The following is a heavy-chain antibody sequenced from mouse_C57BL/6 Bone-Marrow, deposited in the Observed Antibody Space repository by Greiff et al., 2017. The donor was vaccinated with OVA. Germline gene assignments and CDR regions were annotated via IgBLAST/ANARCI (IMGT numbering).Heavy chain of an antibody. D-gene: IGHD1-1*01. V-gene: IGHV1-55*01. Sequence: QVQLQQPGAELVKPGASVKMSCKASGYTFTSYWITWVKQRPGQGLEWIGDIYPGSGRTNYNEKFKSKATLTVDTSSSTAYMQLSSLTSEDSAVYYCARSGITTVEGDFAMDYGGQGTSATASS. CDR1: GYTFTSYW. CDR3: ARSGITTVEGDFAMDY. J-gene: IGHJ4*01. CDR2: IYPGSGRT.